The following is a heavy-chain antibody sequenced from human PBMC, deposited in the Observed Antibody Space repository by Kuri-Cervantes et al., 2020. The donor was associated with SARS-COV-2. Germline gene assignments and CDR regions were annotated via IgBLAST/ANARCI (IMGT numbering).Heavy chain of an antibody. J-gene: IGHJ4*02. Sequence: ASVHVSCKASGYTFTGYYMHWVRQAPGHGLEWMGWINPNSGGTNYAQKFQGRVTMTRDTAISTAYMELSRLRSDDTAVYYCARGNERLLYPPLDYWGQGTLVTVSS. CDR2: INPNSGGT. CDR1: GYTFTGYY. V-gene: IGHV1-2*02. CDR3: ARGNERLLYPPLDY. D-gene: IGHD2-2*02.